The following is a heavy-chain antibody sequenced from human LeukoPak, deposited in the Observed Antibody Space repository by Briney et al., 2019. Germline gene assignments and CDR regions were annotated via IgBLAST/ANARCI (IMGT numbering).Heavy chain of an antibody. CDR3: AKEKGLLAGDPFDN. CDR2: ISGSGGRT. V-gene: IGHV3-23*01. CDR1: GFTFSSYA. D-gene: IGHD7-27*01. Sequence: QSGGSLRLSCAASGFTFSSYAMNWVRQAPGKGLEWVSAISGSGGRTFYADSVKGRFTISRDNSKNTLNLQMNSLRAEDTAVYYCAKEKGLLAGDPFDNWGQGTLVTVSS. J-gene: IGHJ4*02.